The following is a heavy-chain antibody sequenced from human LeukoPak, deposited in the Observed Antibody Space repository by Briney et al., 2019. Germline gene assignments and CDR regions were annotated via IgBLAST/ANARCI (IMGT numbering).Heavy chain of an antibody. CDR3: ARLEPFIAAAGTGAFDI. Sequence: PGGSLRLSCAASGFTFSSYGMHWVRQAPGKGLEWVAVISYDGSNKYYADSVKGRFTISRDNSKNTLYLQMNSLRAEDTAVYYCARLEPFIAAAGTGAFDIWGQGTMVTVSS. CDR1: GFTFSSYG. V-gene: IGHV3-30*19. J-gene: IGHJ3*02. D-gene: IGHD6-13*01. CDR2: ISYDGSNK.